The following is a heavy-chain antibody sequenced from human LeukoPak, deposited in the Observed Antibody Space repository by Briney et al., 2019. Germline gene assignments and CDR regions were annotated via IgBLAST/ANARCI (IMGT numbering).Heavy chain of an antibody. CDR1: RFTFSNYG. V-gene: IGHV3-30*18. Sequence: GRSLRLSCAASRFTFSNYGMHWVRQAPGKGLEGVAVISYDGSNKYYADSVKGRFTISRDNSKNTLYLQMNSLRAEDTAVYYCAKDHLAGYSYGGYYFDYWGQGTLVTVSS. CDR2: ISYDGSNK. D-gene: IGHD5-18*01. J-gene: IGHJ4*02. CDR3: AKDHLAGYSYGGYYFDY.